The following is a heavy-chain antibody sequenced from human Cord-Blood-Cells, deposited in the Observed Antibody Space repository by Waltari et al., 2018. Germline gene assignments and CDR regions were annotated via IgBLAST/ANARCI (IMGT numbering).Heavy chain of an antibody. CDR2: IIPILGIA. V-gene: IGHV1-69*09. D-gene: IGHD1-26*01. J-gene: IGHJ4*02. CDR1: GGTFSSYP. Sequence: QVQLVQSGAQVDQPGSSVTVSCKASGGTFSSYPLSWVRQAPGQGLEWMGRIIPILGIANYAQKFQGRVTITADKSTSTAYMELSSLRSEDTAVYYCARDSIVGATNYFDYWGQGTLVTVSS. CDR3: ARDSIVGATNYFDY.